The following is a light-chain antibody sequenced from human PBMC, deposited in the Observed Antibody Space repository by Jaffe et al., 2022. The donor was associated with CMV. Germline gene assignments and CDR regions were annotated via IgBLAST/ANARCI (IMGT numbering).Light chain of an antibody. Sequence: QSALTQPASVSGSPGQSITISCTGTSSDIGGYDYVSWYQQHPGKAPKLLIFDVSNRPSGISNRFSGSKSASTASLTISGLQAEDEADYYCSSYTSSGTGVFGGGTKLTVL. CDR1: SSDIGGYDY. J-gene: IGLJ3*02. CDR2: DVS. V-gene: IGLV2-14*03. CDR3: SSYTSSGTGV.